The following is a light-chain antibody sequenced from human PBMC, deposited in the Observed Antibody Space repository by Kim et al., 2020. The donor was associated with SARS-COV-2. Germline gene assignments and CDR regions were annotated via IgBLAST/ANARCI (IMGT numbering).Light chain of an antibody. CDR2: SSF. CDR3: QESYTVRPT. J-gene: IGKJ1*01. Sequence: SAFVGDRIIITCRASQRIDNCLNWYQQKPGKAPTLIIFSSFNLKSGVSSRFSGSRSGTEFTLIINSLQPEDSATYFCQESYTVRPTFGPGTKVAIK. CDR1: QRIDNC. V-gene: IGKV1-39*01.